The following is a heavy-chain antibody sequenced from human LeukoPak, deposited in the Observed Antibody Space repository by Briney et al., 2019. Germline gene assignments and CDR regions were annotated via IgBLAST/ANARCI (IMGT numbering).Heavy chain of an antibody. V-gene: IGHV3-74*01. J-gene: IGHJ4*02. D-gene: IGHD6-6*01. CDR2: ISPTGSTT. Sequence: PGGSLRLSCAASGFTFSDHAMHWVRQLPGKGLVWVSRISPTGSTTSYADSVKGRFTVSRDNAKNTLYLQVNNLRAEDTAVYYCARGPNSNWSGLDFWGQGTLLTVSS. CDR3: ARGPNSNWSGLDF. CDR1: GFTFSDHA.